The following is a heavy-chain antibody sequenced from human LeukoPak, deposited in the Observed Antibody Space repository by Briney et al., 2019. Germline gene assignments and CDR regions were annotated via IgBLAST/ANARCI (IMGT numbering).Heavy chain of an antibody. D-gene: IGHD2-21*01. Sequence: GGSLRLSCAASGFTLDDYAMHWVRHVPGQGLEWVSLITYDCGATFYADSVKGRFTISRDNSRNSLSLRMNSLKMEDSALYDCEKERDRVIDYWGQGTLVTVSS. V-gene: IGHV3-43D*04. CDR1: GFTLDDYA. J-gene: IGHJ4*02. CDR3: EKERDRVIDY. CDR2: ITYDCGAT.